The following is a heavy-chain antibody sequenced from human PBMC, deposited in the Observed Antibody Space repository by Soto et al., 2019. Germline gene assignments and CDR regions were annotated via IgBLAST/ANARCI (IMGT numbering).Heavy chain of an antibody. CDR1: GFTFSSYG. Sequence: GGSLRLSCAASGFTFSSYGMHWVRQAPGKGLEWVAVISYDGSNKYYADSVKGRFTISRDNSKNTLYLQMNSLGAEDTAVYYCAKEARGYCSGGSCYLQSFGYYFDYWGQGTLVTVSS. D-gene: IGHD2-15*01. CDR2: ISYDGSNK. J-gene: IGHJ4*02. V-gene: IGHV3-30*18. CDR3: AKEARGYCSGGSCYLQSFGYYFDY.